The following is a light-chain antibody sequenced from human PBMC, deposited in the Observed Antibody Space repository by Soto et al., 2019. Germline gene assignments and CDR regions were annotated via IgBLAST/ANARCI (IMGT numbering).Light chain of an antibody. CDR1: QSISSW. V-gene: IGKV1-5*01. J-gene: IGKJ1*01. CDR2: DAS. CDR3: QQYNSYSPLWT. Sequence: DIQMTQSPPTLSASVGDRVTITCRVSQSISSWLAWYQQKPGKAPKLLIYDASSLESGVPSRFSGIGSGTEFTLTISSLQPDDFATYYCQQYNSYSPLWTFGQGTKVAIK.